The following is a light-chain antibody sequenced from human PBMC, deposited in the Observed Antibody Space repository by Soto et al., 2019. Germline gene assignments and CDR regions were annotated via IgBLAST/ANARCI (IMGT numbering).Light chain of an antibody. CDR3: QQYNNWPPTYT. CDR1: QSVNSN. V-gene: IGKV3-15*01. Sequence: EIVMTQSPATLSVSPGERATLSCRASQSVNSNLAWYQQKPGQAPRLLIYDASTRATGIPARFSGSGSGTEFTLPISSLQSEDFAVYYWQQYNNWPPTYTFGQGTKLEIK. J-gene: IGKJ2*01. CDR2: DAS.